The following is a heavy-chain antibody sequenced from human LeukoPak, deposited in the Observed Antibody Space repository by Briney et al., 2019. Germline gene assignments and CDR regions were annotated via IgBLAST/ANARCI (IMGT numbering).Heavy chain of an antibody. CDR3: ARDYDFWSGFFDN. Sequence: PGRSLRLSCAASGFTFSTYAIHWVRQAPGKGLEWVAVIPYHGSNKYYADSVKGRFTISRDNSKNTLYLQMNSLRAEDTAVYYCARDYDFWSGFFDNWGQGILVTVSS. CDR2: IPYHGSNK. V-gene: IGHV3-30-3*01. J-gene: IGHJ4*02. D-gene: IGHD3-3*01. CDR1: GFTFSTYA.